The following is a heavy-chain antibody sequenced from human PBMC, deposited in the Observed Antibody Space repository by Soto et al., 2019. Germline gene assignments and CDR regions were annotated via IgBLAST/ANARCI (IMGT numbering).Heavy chain of an antibody. CDR1: GYTFTSYA. CDR2: INAGNGNT. CDR3: ARDYDFWSGYYPYYYYYGMDV. J-gene: IGHJ6*02. Sequence: ASVKVSCKASGYTFTSYAMHCVRQAPGQRLEWMGWINAGNGNTKYSQKFQGRVTITRDTSASTAYMELSSLRSEDTAVYYCARDYDFWSGYYPYYYYYGMDVWGQGTTVTVSS. D-gene: IGHD3-3*01. V-gene: IGHV1-3*01.